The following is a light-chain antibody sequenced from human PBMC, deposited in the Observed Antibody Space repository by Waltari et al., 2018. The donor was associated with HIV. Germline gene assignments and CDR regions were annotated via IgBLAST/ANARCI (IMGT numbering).Light chain of an antibody. J-gene: IGKJ1*01. CDR2: WWS. CDR1: QNVLFTFNKKHY. Sequence: DVVMTHSPDALVGSLVDRVPTNSKSSQNVLFTFNKKHYLAWYQQKPGQPPRFLVYWWSNRESGVPARFSGSGSGTNFTLTINSLQAEDAAIYYCQQSSMTPPTFGQGTKVEI. CDR3: QQSSMTPPT. V-gene: IGKV4-1*01.